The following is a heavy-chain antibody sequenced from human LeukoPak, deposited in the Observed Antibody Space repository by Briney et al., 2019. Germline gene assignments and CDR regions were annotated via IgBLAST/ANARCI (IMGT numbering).Heavy chain of an antibody. V-gene: IGHV3-23*01. CDR1: GFTFSDHA. D-gene: IGHD1-26*01. Sequence: PGGSLRLSCAASGFTFSDHAMSWVRQAPGKGLEWVSTISGGGGSTYYADSVKGRFTIFRDNSKNTLYLQVNSLRAEDTAVYYCAKGGKWDVTPFDYWGQGTLVTVSS. CDR2: ISGGGGST. J-gene: IGHJ4*02. CDR3: AKGGKWDVTPFDY.